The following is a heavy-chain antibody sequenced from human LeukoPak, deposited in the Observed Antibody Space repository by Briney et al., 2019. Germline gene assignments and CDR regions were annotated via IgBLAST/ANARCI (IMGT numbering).Heavy chain of an antibody. D-gene: IGHD5-12*01. CDR3: ARRATMLAGGYFDY. CDR2: IYASGST. Sequence: SETLSLTCTVSGGSISSYYWSWIRQPPGRALEWVGYIYASGSTTYNPSLKSRVAISIDTSKNQFSLRLSSVTAADTAVYYCARRATMLAGGYFDYWGQGTLVSVSS. V-gene: IGHV4-4*09. J-gene: IGHJ4*02. CDR1: GGSISSYY.